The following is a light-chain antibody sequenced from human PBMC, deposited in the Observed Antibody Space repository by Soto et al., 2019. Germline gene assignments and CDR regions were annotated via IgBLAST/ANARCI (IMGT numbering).Light chain of an antibody. Sequence: EIVLTQSPGTLSLSPGERASFSCRTSENVSSNFLGWYQQRPGQAPRLLIYGTSTRAPGIPARFKGSGSGTDFTLTITSLEAEDYAVYYCHQYGISPRTFGQGTKVDIK. CDR1: ENVSSNF. V-gene: IGKV3-20*01. CDR3: HQYGISPRT. CDR2: GTS. J-gene: IGKJ1*01.